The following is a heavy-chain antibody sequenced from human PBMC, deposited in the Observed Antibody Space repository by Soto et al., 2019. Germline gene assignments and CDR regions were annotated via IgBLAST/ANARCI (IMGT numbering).Heavy chain of an antibody. V-gene: IGHV4-59*08. J-gene: IGHJ4*02. CDR3: ARLGGYYQAFDQ. D-gene: IGHD3-22*01. CDR2: IYYSGST. CDR1: GGSINTYY. Sequence: PSETLSLTCTVSGGSINTYYWSWFRQPPGKELEWIGYIYYSGSTTYNPSLKIRDTISVDTSKNQFSLKLNSVTAADTAVYYCARLGGYYQAFDQWGQGSLVTVS.